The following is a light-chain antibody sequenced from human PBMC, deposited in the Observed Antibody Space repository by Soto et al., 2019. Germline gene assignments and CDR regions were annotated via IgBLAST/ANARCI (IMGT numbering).Light chain of an antibody. CDR1: SSDVGGYDY. V-gene: IGLV2-8*01. J-gene: IGLJ2*01. CDR3: SSYINSITFVV. Sequence: QSALTQPPSVSASPGQSVTISCTGTSSDVGGYDYVSWYQHHPGKAPKLMIYEVTKRPSGVPDRFSGSKSGNTASLTVSGLLAEDEADYYCSSYINSITFVVFGGGTKVTVL. CDR2: EVT.